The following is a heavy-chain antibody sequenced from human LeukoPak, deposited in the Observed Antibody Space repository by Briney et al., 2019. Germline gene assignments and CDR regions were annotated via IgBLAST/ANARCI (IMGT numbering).Heavy chain of an antibody. Sequence: GGSLRLSCAVSGFTVSSNHMSWVRQAPGKGLEWVSVIYSGGSTYYADSVKGRFTISRDNSKNTLYLQMNSLRAEDTAVYYCARGGGYRPFDPWGQGTLVTVSS. V-gene: IGHV3-53*01. CDR1: GFTVSSNH. J-gene: IGHJ5*02. CDR3: ARGGGYRPFDP. CDR2: IYSGGST. D-gene: IGHD3-16*02.